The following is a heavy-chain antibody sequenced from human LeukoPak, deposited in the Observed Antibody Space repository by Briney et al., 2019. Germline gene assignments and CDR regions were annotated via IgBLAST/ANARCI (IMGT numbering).Heavy chain of an antibody. D-gene: IGHD6-13*01. J-gene: IGHJ4*02. CDR1: GYIFTTYG. CDR2: ISSYNGNT. V-gene: IGHV1-18*01. CDR3: ARDGHSSRWPYYFDY. Sequence: ASVKLSFKASGYIFTTYGITWVRQAPGQGLEWMGWISSYNGNTNYAQNLRARVTMTTDTSTSTAYMEMRSLRSEDTAIYYCARDGHSSRWPYYFDYWGQGTLVTVSS.